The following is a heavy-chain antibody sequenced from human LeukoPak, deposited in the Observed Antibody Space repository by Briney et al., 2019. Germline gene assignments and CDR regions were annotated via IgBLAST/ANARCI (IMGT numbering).Heavy chain of an antibody. V-gene: IGHV5-51*01. CDR1: GYNFTTYW. J-gene: IGHJ5*02. Sequence: GESLKISCKGSGYNFTTYWIGWVRQMPGKGLEWMGIIYPGDSDTRYSPSFQGQVTISADKSISTAYLQWSSLKASDTAMYYCARRMVRGDNWFDPWGQGTLVTVSS. CDR3: ARRMVRGDNWFDP. D-gene: IGHD3-10*01. CDR2: IYPGDSDT.